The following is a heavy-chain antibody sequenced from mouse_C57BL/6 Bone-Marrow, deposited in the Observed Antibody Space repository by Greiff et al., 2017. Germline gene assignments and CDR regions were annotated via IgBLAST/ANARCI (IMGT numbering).Heavy chain of an antibody. J-gene: IGHJ2*01. D-gene: IGHD1-1*01. CDR2: IYPGDGDT. CDR1: GYAFSSSW. CDR3: ARDTTVVADY. Sequence: QVQLQQYGPELVKPGASVKISCKASGYAFSSSWMNWVKQRPGKGLEWIGRIYPGDGDTNYNGKFKGKATLTADKSSSTAYMQLSSLTSEDSAVYFCARDTTVVADYWGQGTTLTVSS. V-gene: IGHV1-82*01.